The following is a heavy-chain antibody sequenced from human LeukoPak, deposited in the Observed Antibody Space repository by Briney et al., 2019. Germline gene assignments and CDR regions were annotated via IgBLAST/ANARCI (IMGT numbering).Heavy chain of an antibody. CDR3: ARETRYYNYMDV. J-gene: IGHJ6*03. CDR2: ISSSSSYI. V-gene: IGHV3-21*01. Sequence: GGSLRLSCAASGFTFSRYSMNWVRQAPGKGLEWVSSISSSSSYIYYADSVKGRFTISRDNAKNSLYLQMNSLRAEDTAVYYCARETRYYNYMDVWGKGTTVTVSS. CDR1: GFTFSRYS.